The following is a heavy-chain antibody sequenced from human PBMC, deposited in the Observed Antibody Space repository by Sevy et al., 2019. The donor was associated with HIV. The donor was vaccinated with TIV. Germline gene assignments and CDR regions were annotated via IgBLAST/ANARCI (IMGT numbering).Heavy chain of an antibody. V-gene: IGHV3-72*01. Sequence: GGSLRLSCAASGFTFSDHSMEWVRQAPGKGLEWVGRIRNEADSYTTEYAAYVKGKFTISRYDYKNSLYLLMNSLKTEDTAVYYCATHAGLAAAGRVLDYWGQGTLVTVSS. CDR3: ATHAGLAAAGRVLDY. D-gene: IGHD6-13*01. J-gene: IGHJ4*02. CDR1: GFTFSDHS. CDR2: IRNEADSYTT.